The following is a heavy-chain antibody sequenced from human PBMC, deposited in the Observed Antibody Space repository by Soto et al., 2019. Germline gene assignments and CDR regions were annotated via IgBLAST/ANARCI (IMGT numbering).Heavy chain of an antibody. CDR3: ARDKRDLRFLEWSYYFDY. V-gene: IGHV3-30-3*01. D-gene: IGHD3-3*01. CDR1: GFTFRSYA. Sequence: PGGSLRLSCADSGFTFRSYAMHWVRQAPGKGLEWVAVISYDGSNKYYADSVRGRFTISRDNSKNTLYLQMNSLRAEDTAVYYCARDKRDLRFLEWSYYFDYWGQGTLVTVSS. CDR2: ISYDGSNK. J-gene: IGHJ4*02.